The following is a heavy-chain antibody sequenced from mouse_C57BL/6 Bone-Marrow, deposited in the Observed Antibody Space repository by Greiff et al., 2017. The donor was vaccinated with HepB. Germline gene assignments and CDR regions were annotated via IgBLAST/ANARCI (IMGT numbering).Heavy chain of an antibody. Sequence: QVQLQQSGAELVRPGTSVKVSCKASGYAFTNYLIEWVKQRPGQGLEWIGVINPGSGGTNYNEKFKGKATLTADKSSSTAYMQLSSLTSEDSAVYYCTKELPWFAYWGQGTLVTVSA. CDR3: TKELPWFAY. CDR1: GYAFTNYL. V-gene: IGHV1-54*01. J-gene: IGHJ3*01. CDR2: INPGSGGT. D-gene: IGHD1-3*01.